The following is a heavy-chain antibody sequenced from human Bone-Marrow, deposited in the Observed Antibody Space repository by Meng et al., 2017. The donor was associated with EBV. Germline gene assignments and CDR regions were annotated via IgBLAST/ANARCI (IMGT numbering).Heavy chain of an antibody. CDR2: ISGSGGST. V-gene: IGHV3-23*01. Sequence: EVQLLESGXGLVQPGGSLRLSWAASGFTFSSYAMSWVRQAPGKGLEWVSAISGSGGSTYYADSVKGRFTISRDNSKNTLYLQMNSLRAEDTAVYYCAKGGYCSGDSCYDDYWGQGTLVTVSS. CDR3: AKGGYCSGDSCYDDY. D-gene: IGHD2-15*01. J-gene: IGHJ4*02. CDR1: GFTFSSYA.